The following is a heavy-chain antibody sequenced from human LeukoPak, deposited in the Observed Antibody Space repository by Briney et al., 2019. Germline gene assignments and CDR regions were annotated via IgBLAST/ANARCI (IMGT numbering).Heavy chain of an antibody. CDR1: GGSITSYY. CDR2: IDARGST. D-gene: IGHD3-9*01. CDR3: ARRNYDILTGYYQGGHYYYYYTDV. J-gene: IGHJ6*03. V-gene: IGHV4-4*09. Sequence: SENLSLTCTVSGGSITSYYWSWIRQPPGKGLEWIGYIDARGSTDYNPSLKSRVTISVDTSKNQFSLKLSSVTAADTAVYYCARRNYDILTGYYQGGHYYYYYTDVWGKGTTVTVSS.